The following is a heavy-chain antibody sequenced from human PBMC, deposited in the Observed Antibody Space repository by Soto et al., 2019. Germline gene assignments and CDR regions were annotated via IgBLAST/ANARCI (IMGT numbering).Heavy chain of an antibody. V-gene: IGHV1-69*12. J-gene: IGHJ6*02. CDR1: GGTFSSYA. D-gene: IGHD3-3*01. CDR2: IIPIFGTA. Sequence: QVQLVQSGAEVKKPGSSVKVSCKASGGTFSSYAISWVRQAPGQGLEWMGGIIPIFGTANYAQKFQGRVTITADESTSTAYMELSSLRSEDTAVYYCASGDYDFWSGPGGGVDVWGQGTTVTVSS. CDR3: ASGDYDFWSGPGGGVDV.